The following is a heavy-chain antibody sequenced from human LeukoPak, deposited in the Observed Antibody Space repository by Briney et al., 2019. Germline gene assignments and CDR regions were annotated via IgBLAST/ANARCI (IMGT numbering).Heavy chain of an antibody. CDR1: GYSISSGYY. D-gene: IGHD6-19*01. CDR3: ARHSSGWPESWFDP. J-gene: IGHJ5*02. CDR2: IYHSGST. V-gene: IGHV4-38-2*01. Sequence: SETLSLTCAVSGYSISSGYYWGWIRQPPGKGLEWIASIYHSGSTHYTPSLKSRVTISIATSKNQFSLNLTSVTAADTAVYYCARHSSGWPESWFDPWGQGTLVTVSS.